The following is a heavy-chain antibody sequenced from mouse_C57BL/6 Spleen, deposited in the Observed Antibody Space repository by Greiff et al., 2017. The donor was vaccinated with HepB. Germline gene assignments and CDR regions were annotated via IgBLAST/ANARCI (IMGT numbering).Heavy chain of an antibody. CDR1: GYTFTDYY. Sequence: EVQLQQSGPELVKPGASVKISCKASGYTFTDYYMNWVKQSHGKSLEWIGDINPNNGGTSYNQKFKGKATLTVDKSSSTAYMELRSLTSEDSAVYYCARGGVYYYGFDYWGQGTTLTVSS. V-gene: IGHV1-26*01. CDR2: INPNNGGT. CDR3: ARGGVYYYGFDY. J-gene: IGHJ2*01. D-gene: IGHD1-1*01.